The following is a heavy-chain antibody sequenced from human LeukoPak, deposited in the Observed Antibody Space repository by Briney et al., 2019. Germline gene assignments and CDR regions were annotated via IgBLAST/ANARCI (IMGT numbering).Heavy chain of an antibody. CDR2: ISYDGSNK. Sequence: GGSLRLSCAASGFTFSSYAMHWVRQAPGKGLEWVAVISYDGSNKYYADSVKGRFTISRDNSKNTLYLQMNSLRAEDAAVYYCAREGAVYYYDSSGYPVDYWGXXTLVTVSS. V-gene: IGHV3-30*04. CDR3: AREGAVYYYDSSGYPVDY. CDR1: GFTFSSYA. J-gene: IGHJ4*02. D-gene: IGHD3-22*01.